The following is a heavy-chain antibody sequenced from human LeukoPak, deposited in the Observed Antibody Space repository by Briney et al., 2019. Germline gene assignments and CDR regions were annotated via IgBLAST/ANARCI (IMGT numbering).Heavy chain of an antibody. J-gene: IGHJ4*02. CDR2: ISSSSSYI. CDR3: ARDRMVRGVIITFLDY. D-gene: IGHD3-10*01. CDR1: GFTFSSYS. Sequence: GGSLRLSCAASGFTFSSYSMNWVRQAPGKGLEWVSSISSSSSYIYYADSVKGRFTISRDNAKNSLYLQMNSLRAEDTAVYYCARDRMVRGVIITFLDYWGQGTLVTVSS. V-gene: IGHV3-21*01.